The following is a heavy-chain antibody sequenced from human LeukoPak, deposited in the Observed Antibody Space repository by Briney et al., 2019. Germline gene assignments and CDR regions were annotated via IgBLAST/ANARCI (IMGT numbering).Heavy chain of an antibody. Sequence: GGSLRLSCAASGFTFSSYGFSWVRQAPGKGLEWVSFISSSSTYIYYADSLKGRFTISRDNAKNSLYLQVDSLRAEDTAVYYCGREPYSTSSIDYWGQGTLVTVSS. V-gene: IGHV3-21*01. J-gene: IGHJ4*02. CDR1: GFTFSSYG. D-gene: IGHD6-13*01. CDR3: GREPYSTSSIDY. CDR2: ISSSSTYI.